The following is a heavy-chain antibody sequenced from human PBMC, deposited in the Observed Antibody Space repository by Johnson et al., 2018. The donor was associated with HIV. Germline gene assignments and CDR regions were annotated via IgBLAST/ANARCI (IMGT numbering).Heavy chain of an antibody. CDR2: IKQDGSEK. CDR1: GFTLGSFG. V-gene: IGHV3-7*01. J-gene: IGHJ3*02. D-gene: IGHD6-19*01. Sequence: VQLVESGGGLVQPGGSLRLSCAASGFTLGSFGMHWVRQAPGKGLEWVANIKQDGSEKYYVDSVKGRFTISRDNAKNSLYLQMNSLRAEDTAVYYCARDGYSSGWYGNDAFDIWDQGTIVTVSS. CDR3: ARDGYSSGWYGNDAFDI.